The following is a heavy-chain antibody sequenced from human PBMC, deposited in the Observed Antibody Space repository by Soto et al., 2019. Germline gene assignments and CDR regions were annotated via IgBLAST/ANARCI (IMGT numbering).Heavy chain of an antibody. D-gene: IGHD5-12*01. CDR3: ARDQGSGYDPRLYAFDL. V-gene: IGHV1-46*03. CDR1: GYTFTSYY. J-gene: IGHJ3*01. CDR2: INPSGDTT. Sequence: ASVKVSCKASGYTFTSYYMHWVRQAPGQGLEWMAIINPSGDTTIYAQKFQGRVTMARDTSTSTVYMELSSLRSEDTAMYYCARDQGSGYDPRLYAFDLWGQGTMVTVSS.